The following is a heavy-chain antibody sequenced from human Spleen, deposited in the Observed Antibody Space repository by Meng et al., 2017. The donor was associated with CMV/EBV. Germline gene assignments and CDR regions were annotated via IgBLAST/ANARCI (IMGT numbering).Heavy chain of an antibody. J-gene: IGHJ4*02. V-gene: IGHV3-74*01. CDR3: ASLYSSAWFSIDN. CDR1: GFTFRSYW. Sequence: GESLKISCAASGFTFRSYWMHWVRQAPGKGLVWVSRVNGDGTSTSYADSVKGRFTISRDNSKNTLYLQMNSLRAEDTAVYYCASLYSSAWFSIDNWGQGALVTVSS. D-gene: IGHD6-19*01. CDR2: VNGDGTST.